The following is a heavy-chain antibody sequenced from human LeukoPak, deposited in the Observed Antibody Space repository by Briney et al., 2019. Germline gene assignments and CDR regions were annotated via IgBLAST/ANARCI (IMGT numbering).Heavy chain of an antibody. D-gene: IGHD3-22*01. J-gene: IGHJ4*02. Sequence: PGGSMRLSCAASGFTFSSYGMHWVRQAPGKGLVWVAFIRYDGSNKYYADSVKGRFTISRDNSKNTLYLQMNSLRAEDTAVYYCAKGFYDSSGYPIDYWGQGTLVTVSS. V-gene: IGHV3-30*02. CDR3: AKGFYDSSGYPIDY. CDR2: IRYDGSNK. CDR1: GFTFSSYG.